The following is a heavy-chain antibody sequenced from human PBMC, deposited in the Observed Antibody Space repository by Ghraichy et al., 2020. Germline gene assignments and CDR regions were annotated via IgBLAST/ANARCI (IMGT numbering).Heavy chain of an antibody. CDR3: ARLADSSWPLHFDY. CDR2: IYPGDSDT. J-gene: IGHJ4*02. Sequence: GESLNISCKGSGYSFTSYWIGWVRQMPGKGLEWMGIIYPGDSDTRYSPSFQGQVTISADKFISTAYLQWSSLKASDTAMYYCARLADSSWPLHFDYWGQGTLVTVSS. CDR1: GYSFTSYW. D-gene: IGHD6-13*01. V-gene: IGHV5-51*01.